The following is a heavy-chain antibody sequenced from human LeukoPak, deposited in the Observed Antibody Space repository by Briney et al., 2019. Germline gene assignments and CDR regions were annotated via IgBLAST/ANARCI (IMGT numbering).Heavy chain of an antibody. V-gene: IGHV4-59*01. CDR1: AGSISSNY. CDR2: IYYSGST. D-gene: IGHD3-10*01. Sequence: PSETLSLTCTVSAGSISSNYWSWIRQPPGKGLEWIGYIYYSGSTNYNPSLKSRVTISVDTSKDQFSLKLSSVTAADTAVYYCARAIIGSGSYSPFDYWGQGTLVTVSS. CDR3: ARAIIGSGSYSPFDY. J-gene: IGHJ4*02.